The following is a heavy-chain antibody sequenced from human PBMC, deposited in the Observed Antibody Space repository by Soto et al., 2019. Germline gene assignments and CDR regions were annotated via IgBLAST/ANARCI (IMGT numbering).Heavy chain of an antibody. CDR2: IYPGDSDT. CDR1: GNNFTRNW. D-gene: IGHD1-1*01. V-gene: IGHV5-51*01. CDR3: ASVKAGNFYYGVDV. Sequence: PGESLKISCKGSGNNFTRNWIGWVRQMPGKGLEWMGIIYPGDSDTRYSPSFKGQVTISADKSISTAYLQWSSLKASDTAMYYCASVKAGNFYYGVDVWGQGTTVTVSS. J-gene: IGHJ6*02.